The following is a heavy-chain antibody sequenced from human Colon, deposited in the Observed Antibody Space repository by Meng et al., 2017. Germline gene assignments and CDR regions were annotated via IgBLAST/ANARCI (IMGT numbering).Heavy chain of an antibody. D-gene: IGHD3-22*01. Sequence: SETLSLTCTVSGGSINSGSYYWSWIRQPAGEGLEWVGRIYASGNTNYNPSLKSRVTMSLDTSNNQFSLRLTSVTAADTAVYYCARTDTSASYHYFDDWGQGTLVTVSS. CDR2: IYASGNT. V-gene: IGHV4-61*02. CDR1: GGSINSGSYY. J-gene: IGHJ4*02. CDR3: ARTDTSASYHYFDD.